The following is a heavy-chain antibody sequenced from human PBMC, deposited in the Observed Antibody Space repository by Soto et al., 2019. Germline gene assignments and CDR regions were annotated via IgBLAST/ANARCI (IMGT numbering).Heavy chain of an antibody. J-gene: IGHJ4*02. V-gene: IGHV4-59*01. CDR3: AGEGSGWLFFDY. CDR2: IYDSGST. Sequence: PSETLSLTCTVSGGSISSYYWSWIRQPPGKGLEWIGYIYDSGSTNYNPSLKSRVTMSIDTSKNQFSLKVRSVTAADTAVYYCAGEGSGWLFFDYWGQGVLVTVSS. CDR1: GGSISSYY. D-gene: IGHD6-19*01.